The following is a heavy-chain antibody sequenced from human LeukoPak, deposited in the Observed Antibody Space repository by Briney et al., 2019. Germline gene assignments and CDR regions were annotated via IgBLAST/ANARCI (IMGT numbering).Heavy chain of an antibody. D-gene: IGHD2-21*02. CDR3: ARGHPLLDY. V-gene: IGHV4-34*01. CDR1: GGSFSGYY. J-gene: IGHJ4*02. CDR2: INHSGGT. Sequence: SETLSLSCAVYGGSFSGYYWSWIRQPPGKGLEWIGEINHSGGTNYNPSLKSRVTISVDTSKNQFSLKLSSVTAADTAVYYCARGHPLLDYWGQGTLVTVSS.